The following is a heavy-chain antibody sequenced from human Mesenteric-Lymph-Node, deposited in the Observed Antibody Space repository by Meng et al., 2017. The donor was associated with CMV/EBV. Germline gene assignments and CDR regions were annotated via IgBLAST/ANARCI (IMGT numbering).Heavy chain of an antibody. CDR1: GFTFSSYE. V-gene: IGHV3-48*03. Sequence: GESLKISCAASGFTFSSYEMNWVRQAPGKELEWVSYISSSGSTIYYADSVKGRFTISRDNAKNSLYLQMNSLRAEDTAVYYCARDSIHCSSTSCHRAPFDYWGQGTLVTVSS. CDR3: ARDSIHCSSTSCHRAPFDY. CDR2: ISSSGSTI. J-gene: IGHJ4*02. D-gene: IGHD2-2*02.